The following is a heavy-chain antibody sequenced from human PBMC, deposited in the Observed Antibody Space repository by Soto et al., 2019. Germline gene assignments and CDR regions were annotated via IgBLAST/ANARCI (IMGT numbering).Heavy chain of an antibody. CDR2: VYYRGNA. V-gene: IGHV4-39*01. J-gene: IGHJ4*02. Sequence: SETLSLTCSVSDDSINSDKYYWGWIRQPPGKGLEWIGSVYYRGNAYYNPSLQTRVTIPLDKSKSQFSLKLNSVTAADSAVYFCARLEGLATISYYFDFWGPGALVTVSS. CDR1: DDSINSDKYY. CDR3: ARLEGLATISYYFDF. D-gene: IGHD3-9*01.